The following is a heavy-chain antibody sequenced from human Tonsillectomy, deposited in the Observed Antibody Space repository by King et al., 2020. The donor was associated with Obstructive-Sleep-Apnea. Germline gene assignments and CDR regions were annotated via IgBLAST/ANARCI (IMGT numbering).Heavy chain of an antibody. CDR1: GGSISSGGYY. D-gene: IGHD3-9*01. CDR3: ASSAVLRYFDWLRPNSYYYYGMDV. J-gene: IGHJ6*02. CDR2: IYYSGST. V-gene: IGHV4-31*03. Sequence: QLQESGPGLVKPSQTLSLTCTVSGGSISSGGYYWSWIRQHPGKGLEWIGYIYYSGSTYYNPSLKSRVTISVDTSKNQFSLKLSSVTAADTAVYYCASSAVLRYFDWLRPNSYYYYGMDVWGQGTTVTVSS.